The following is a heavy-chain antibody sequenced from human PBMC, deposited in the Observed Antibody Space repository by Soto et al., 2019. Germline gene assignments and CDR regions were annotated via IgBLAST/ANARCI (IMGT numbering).Heavy chain of an antibody. CDR2: IYYSGST. J-gene: IGHJ4*02. D-gene: IGHD3-3*01. V-gene: IGHV4-30-4*01. CDR1: GGSISSGDYY. CDR3: ARRGQYYDFWSGSGGPYYFDY. Sequence: SETLSLTCTVSGGSISSGDYYWSWIRQPPGKGLEWIGYIYYSGSTYYNPSLKSRVTISVDTSKNQFSLKLSSVTAADTAVYYSARRGQYYDFWSGSGGPYYFDYWGQGTLVTVSS.